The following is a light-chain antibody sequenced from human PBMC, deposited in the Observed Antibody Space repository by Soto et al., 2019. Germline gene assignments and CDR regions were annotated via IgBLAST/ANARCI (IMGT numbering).Light chain of an antibody. CDR2: DNS. J-gene: IGLJ2*01. CDR1: SSNIGAGYD. CDR3: QSYDISLSGSGV. Sequence: QSVLTQPPSVSGAPGQRVTISCTGSSSNIGAGYDVHWYQQLPGTAPKLLIYDNSIRPSGVPDRFSGSKSGTSASLAITGLQAEDEADYYCQSYDISLSGSGVFGGGTKVTVL. V-gene: IGLV1-40*01.